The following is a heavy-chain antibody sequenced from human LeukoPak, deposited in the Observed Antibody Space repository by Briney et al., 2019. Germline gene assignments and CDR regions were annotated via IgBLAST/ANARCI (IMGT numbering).Heavy chain of an antibody. CDR1: GGSISGSEW. D-gene: IGHD6-13*01. V-gene: IGHV4-4*02. Sequence: ASGTLSLTCAVSGGSISGSEWWNWVRQPPGKGLEWIGEMFHDGSANYNPSLKSRVAMSLDKSKNQFSLKLSSVTAADTAVYFCARDSPSASSWYFDYWGQGTLVTVSS. J-gene: IGHJ4*02. CDR2: MFHDGSA. CDR3: ARDSPSASSWYFDY.